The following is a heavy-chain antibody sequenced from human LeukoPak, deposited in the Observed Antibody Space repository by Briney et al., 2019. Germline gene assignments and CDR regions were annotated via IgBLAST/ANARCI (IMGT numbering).Heavy chain of an antibody. D-gene: IGHD6-13*01. CDR3: AREGSSSWYDAFDI. V-gene: IGHV3-53*01. J-gene: IGHJ3*02. Sequence: ETLSLTCTVSGGSISSGGYYWSWVRQAPGKGLEWVSVIYSGGSTYYADSVKGRFTISRDNSKNTLYLQMNSLRAEDTAVYYCAREGSSSWYDAFDIWGQGTMVTVSS. CDR1: GGSISSGGYY. CDR2: IYSGGST.